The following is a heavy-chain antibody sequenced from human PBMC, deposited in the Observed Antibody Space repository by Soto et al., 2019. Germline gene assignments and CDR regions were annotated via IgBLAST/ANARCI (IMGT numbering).Heavy chain of an antibody. CDR1: GGSFSGYY. CDR3: SGSYLDYYYGMDV. V-gene: IGHV4-34*01. D-gene: IGHD3-16*02. Sequence: QVQLQQWGAGLLKPSETLSLTCAVYGGSFSGYYWSWIRQPPGKGLEWIGEINHSGSTNYNPSLKRRLTISVDTSKNQFSLKLSSVTAADTAVYYCSGSYLDYYYGMDVWGQGTTVTVSS. CDR2: INHSGST. J-gene: IGHJ6*02.